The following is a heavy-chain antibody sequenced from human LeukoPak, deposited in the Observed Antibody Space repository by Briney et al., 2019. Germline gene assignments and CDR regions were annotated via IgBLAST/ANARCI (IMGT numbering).Heavy chain of an antibody. CDR1: GFTFSSYE. D-gene: IGHD2-2*01. CDR3: ARKYCSSTSCLFDY. CDR2: ISTSGSPI. J-gene: IGHJ4*02. V-gene: IGHV3-48*03. Sequence: GGSLRLSCAASGFTFSSYEMNWVRQAPGKGLEWVSYISTSGSPIYYTDSVKGRFTISRDNAKNSLYLQMNSLRAEDTAVYYCARKYCSSTSCLFDYWGQGTLVTVSS.